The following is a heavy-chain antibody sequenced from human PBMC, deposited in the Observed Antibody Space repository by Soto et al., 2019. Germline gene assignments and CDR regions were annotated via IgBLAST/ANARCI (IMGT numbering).Heavy chain of an antibody. D-gene: IGHD4-17*01. CDR3: ARGDEMTAVTIFEY. V-gene: IGHV1-69*13. Sequence: ASVKVSCKASGGAFGRYSVSWVRQAPGQGLEWIGGVIPVFNTSNYSLKFQGRVAIFADLSTSTVFMELRSLRSEDTALYYCARGDEMTAVTIFEYWGQGTLVTVSS. J-gene: IGHJ4*02. CDR2: VIPVFNTS. CDR1: GGAFGRYS.